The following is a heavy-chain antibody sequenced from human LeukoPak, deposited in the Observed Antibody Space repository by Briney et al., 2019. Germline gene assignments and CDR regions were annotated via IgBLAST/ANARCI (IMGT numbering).Heavy chain of an antibody. CDR3: ATGGSSWAYNWFDP. D-gene: IGHD6-13*01. J-gene: IGHJ5*02. Sequence: ASVKVSCKVSGYTLTELSVHWVRQAPGKGLEWMGGFDPEDGETIYAQKFQGRVTMTEDTSTDTAYMELSSLRSEDTAVYYCATGGSSWAYNWFDPWGQGTLVTVSS. CDR1: GYTLTELS. CDR2: FDPEDGET. V-gene: IGHV1-24*01.